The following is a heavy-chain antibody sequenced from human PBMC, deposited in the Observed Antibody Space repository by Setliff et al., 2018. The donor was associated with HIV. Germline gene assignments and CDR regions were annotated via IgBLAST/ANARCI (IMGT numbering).Heavy chain of an antibody. CDR3: ARTRGRAPVSYYFDN. Sequence: SETLSLTCRVSSGSISGYYWSWVRQPPGRGLEWIGYVSYSGSTSYNPSLNSRVTMSVDTSRDQFSLKLSSVTAADTAVYYCARTRGRAPVSYYFDNWGQGRLGTVSS. D-gene: IGHD2-2*01. CDR2: VSYSGST. CDR1: SGSISGYY. J-gene: IGHJ4*02. V-gene: IGHV4-59*01.